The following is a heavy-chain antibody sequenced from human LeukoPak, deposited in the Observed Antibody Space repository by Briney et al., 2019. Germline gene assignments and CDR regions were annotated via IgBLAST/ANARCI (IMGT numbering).Heavy chain of an antibody. CDR2: IIPIFGTA. J-gene: IGHJ4*02. CDR1: GGTFSSYA. Sequence: SVKVSCKASGGTFSSYAISWVRQAPGQGLEWMGRIIPIFGTANYAQKFQGRVTFTTDESTSTAYMELSSLRSEDTAVYYCASSGGAAAGFDYWGQGTLVTVSS. CDR3: ASSGGAAAGFDY. V-gene: IGHV1-69*05. D-gene: IGHD6-13*01.